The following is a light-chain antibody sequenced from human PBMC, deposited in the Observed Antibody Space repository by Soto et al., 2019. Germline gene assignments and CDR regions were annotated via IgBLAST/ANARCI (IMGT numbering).Light chain of an antibody. J-gene: IGKJ4*01. CDR1: QSLLYRSNNKNY. CDR2: WAS. Sequence: DIVMTQSPPSLAVSLGERATINCKSSQSLLYRSNNKNYLAWYQHKPGQPPKLLIYWASTRESGVPDRFSGSGSWTDFTLTISSLQAEDVAIYYCQQYYTTPLTFGGGTKVEIK. V-gene: IGKV4-1*01. CDR3: QQYYTTPLT.